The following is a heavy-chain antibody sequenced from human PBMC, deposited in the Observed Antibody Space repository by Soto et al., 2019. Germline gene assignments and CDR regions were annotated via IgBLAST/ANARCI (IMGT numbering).Heavy chain of an antibody. D-gene: IGHD3-16*01. V-gene: IGHV1-18*01. CDR2: ISGYNANT. Sequence: QVQLVQSGAEVKKPGASVKVSCKASGYSFTRYGISWVRQAPGQGLEWMGWISGYNANTNYPENRKSRVTMTTDTSTSTAYMEVRTLLSDDPAVYYCARMGDVPSYSYGLDVWGQGTTVTVYS. J-gene: IGHJ6*02. CDR3: ARMGDVPSYSYGLDV. CDR1: GYSFTRYG.